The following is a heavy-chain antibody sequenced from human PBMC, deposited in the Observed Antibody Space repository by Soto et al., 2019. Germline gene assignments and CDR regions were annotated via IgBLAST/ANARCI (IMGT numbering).Heavy chain of an antibody. CDR3: ARGGIMMVRRAPNFHL. D-gene: IGHD1-26*01. J-gene: IGHJ1*01. V-gene: IGHV4-59*01. CDR1: GGSISSYY. CDR2: IYYSGST. Sequence: SETLSLTCTVSGGSISSYYWSWIRQPPGKRLEWIGYIYYSGSTNYNPSLKSRVTISVDTSKNQFSLKLSSVTAADTAVYYCARGGIMMVRRAPNFHLWGPGTLVTVFS.